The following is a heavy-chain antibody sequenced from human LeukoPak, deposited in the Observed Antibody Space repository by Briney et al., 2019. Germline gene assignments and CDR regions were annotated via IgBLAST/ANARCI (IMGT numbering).Heavy chain of an antibody. CDR3: ARDDWFDP. Sequence: HGASVKISCKASGGTFSSYAIRWVRQAPGQGLEWMGGIIPIFGTANYAQKFQGRVTITTDESTSTAYMELSSLRSEDTAVYYCARDDWFDPWGQGSLVTVSS. CDR1: GGTFSSYA. V-gene: IGHV1-69*05. CDR2: IIPIFGTA. J-gene: IGHJ5*02.